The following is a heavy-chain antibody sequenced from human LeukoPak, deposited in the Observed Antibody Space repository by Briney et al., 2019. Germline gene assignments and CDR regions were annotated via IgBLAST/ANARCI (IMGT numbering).Heavy chain of an antibody. CDR3: ARTRFSRSWYFDY. D-gene: IGHD6-13*01. V-gene: IGHV4-39*01. CDR2: IYYSGST. Sequence: SETLSLTCTVSGGSISSSSYYWGWIRQPPGKGLEWIGSIYYSGSTYYNPSLKSRVTISVDTSKNQFSLKLSSVTAADTAVYYCARTRFSRSWYFDYWGQGTLVTVSS. J-gene: IGHJ4*02. CDR1: GGSISSSSYY.